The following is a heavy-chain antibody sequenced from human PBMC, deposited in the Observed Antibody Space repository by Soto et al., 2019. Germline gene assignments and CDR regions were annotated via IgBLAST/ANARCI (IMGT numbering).Heavy chain of an antibody. CDR3: AKDRYFDSNSYQPSFDS. CDR2: IAKSGDAT. J-gene: IGHJ4*02. Sequence: PGGSLRLSCVASGFTFSSYAMSWVRQAPWKGLEWVAGIAKSGDATYYAESIKGRVSISRDNSKNTLYLEMQSLRDEDTAIFYCAKDRYFDSNSYQPSFDSWGQGALVTVSS. V-gene: IGHV3-23*01. D-gene: IGHD3-22*01. CDR1: GFTFSSYA.